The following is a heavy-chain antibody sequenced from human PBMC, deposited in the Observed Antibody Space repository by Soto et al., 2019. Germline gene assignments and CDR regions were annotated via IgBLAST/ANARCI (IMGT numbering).Heavy chain of an antibody. D-gene: IGHD3-22*01. Sequence: EVQLVESGGGLVKPGGSLRLSCAASGFTFSSYSMNWVRQAPGKGLEWVSYISSSSSFIFYADSVKGRFTISRDNAKNSLYLQMNSLRAEDTAVYYCARRYHYSDSSGYDKWDAFDVWGQGTMVTVSS. CDR2: ISSSSSFI. V-gene: IGHV3-21*01. CDR3: ARRYHYSDSSGYDKWDAFDV. J-gene: IGHJ3*01. CDR1: GFTFSSYS.